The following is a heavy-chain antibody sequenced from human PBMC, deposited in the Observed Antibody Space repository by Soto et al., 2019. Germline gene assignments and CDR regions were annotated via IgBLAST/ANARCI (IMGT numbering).Heavy chain of an antibody. D-gene: IGHD6-13*01. Sequence: GGSLRLSCAASGFTFSSYSMNWVRQAPGKGLEWVSSISSSSSYIYYADSVKGRFTISRDNAKNSLYLQMNSLRAEDTAVYYCARSRSGGSSWYYFDYWGQGTLVTVSS. CDR1: GFTFSSYS. V-gene: IGHV3-21*01. J-gene: IGHJ4*02. CDR2: ISSSSSYI. CDR3: ARSRSGGSSWYYFDY.